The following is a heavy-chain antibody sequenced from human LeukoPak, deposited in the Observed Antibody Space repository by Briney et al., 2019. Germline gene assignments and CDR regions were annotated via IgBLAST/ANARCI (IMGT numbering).Heavy chain of an antibody. J-gene: IGHJ3*02. Sequence: GGSLRLSCAASGFTFSSYAMHWVRQAPGKGLEWVAVISYDGSNKYYADSVKGRFTISRDNSKNTLYLQMNSLRAEDTAVYYCAKEAVNYYDSSGYFDDAFDIWGQGTMVTVS. CDR3: AKEAVNYYDSSGYFDDAFDI. V-gene: IGHV3-30-3*01. CDR2: ISYDGSNK. D-gene: IGHD3-22*01. CDR1: GFTFSSYA.